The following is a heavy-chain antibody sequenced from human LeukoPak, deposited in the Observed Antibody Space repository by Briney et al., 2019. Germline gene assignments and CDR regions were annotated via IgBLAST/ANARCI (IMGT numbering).Heavy chain of an antibody. J-gene: IGHJ5*02. D-gene: IGHD6-25*01. CDR3: ARDPAGPNWFDP. V-gene: IGHV4-31*03. Sequence: SQTLSLTCTVSGGSIRSDGYYWTWIRQHPEKGLEWIGYIYYSGSTYYNPSLSSRVTISVDTSKNQFSLQLSSVTAADTAVYYCARDPAGPNWFDPWGQGTLVTVSS. CDR2: IYYSGST. CDR1: GGSIRSDGYY.